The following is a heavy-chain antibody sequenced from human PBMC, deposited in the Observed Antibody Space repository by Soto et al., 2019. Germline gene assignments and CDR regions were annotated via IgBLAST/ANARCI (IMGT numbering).Heavy chain of an antibody. Sequence: GASVKVSCKASGYTFTSYYMHWVRQAPGQGLEWMGIINPSSDSTSYAQKFQGRVTMTRDTSASTVYMELSSLRSEDTAVYYCARGRGFWSGYRYYYYGMDVWGQGTTVTVSS. CDR1: GYTFTSYY. V-gene: IGHV1-46*01. J-gene: IGHJ6*02. CDR3: ARGRGFWSGYRYYYYGMDV. D-gene: IGHD3-3*01. CDR2: INPSSDST.